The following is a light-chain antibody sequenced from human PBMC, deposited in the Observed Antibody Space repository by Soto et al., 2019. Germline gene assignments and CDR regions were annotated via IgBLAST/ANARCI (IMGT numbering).Light chain of an antibody. CDR2: GAS. Sequence: ELVGTKCPGKLTLSPGARATLSCRASQSVSSSYLAWYQQKPGQAPRLLIYGASSRATGIPDRFSGSGSGTDFTLTISRLESEDFAVYYCQQYGSSLSITFGQGTRLEI. J-gene: IGKJ5*01. V-gene: IGKV3-20*01. CDR1: QSVSSSY. CDR3: QQYGSSLSIT.